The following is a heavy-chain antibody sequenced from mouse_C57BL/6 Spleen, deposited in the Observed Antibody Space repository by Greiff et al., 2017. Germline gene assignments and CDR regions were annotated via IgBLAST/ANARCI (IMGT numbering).Heavy chain of an antibody. CDR3: ARGSYYSNTAWFAY. Sequence: QVQLQQSGPELVKPGASVKISCKASGYTFTDYYINWVKQRPGQGLEWIGWIFPGSGSTYYNEKFKGKATLTVDKSSSTAYMLLSSLTSEDSAVYCCARGSYYSNTAWFAYWGQGTLVTVSA. CDR1: GYTFTDYY. J-gene: IGHJ3*01. V-gene: IGHV1-75*01. D-gene: IGHD2-5*01. CDR2: IFPGSGST.